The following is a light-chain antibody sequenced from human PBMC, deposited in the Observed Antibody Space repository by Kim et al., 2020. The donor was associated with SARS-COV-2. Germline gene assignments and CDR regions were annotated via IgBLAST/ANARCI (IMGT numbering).Light chain of an antibody. CDR3: QSYDSSNQV. V-gene: IGLV6-57*03. J-gene: IGLJ2*01. Sequence: GKTVTISCTRSSGSIASHYVQWYQQRPGSAPTTVIYEDNQRPSGVPDRFSGSIDSSSNSASLTISGLKTEDEADYYCQSYDSSNQVFGGGTQLTVL. CDR2: EDN. CDR1: SGSIASHY.